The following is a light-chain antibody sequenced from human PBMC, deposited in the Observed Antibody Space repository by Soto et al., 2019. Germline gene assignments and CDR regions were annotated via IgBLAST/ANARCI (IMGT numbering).Light chain of an antibody. CDR3: SSYTSSSTLYV. V-gene: IGLV2-14*01. Sequence: QSVLTQPASVSGAPGQSITISCTGTSSDVGGYNYVSWYQQHPGKAPKLMIYEVSNRPSGVANRFSGSKSGNTASLTISGLQADDEADYYCSSYTSSSTLYVFGTGTTVTVL. CDR2: EVS. J-gene: IGLJ1*01. CDR1: SSDVGGYNY.